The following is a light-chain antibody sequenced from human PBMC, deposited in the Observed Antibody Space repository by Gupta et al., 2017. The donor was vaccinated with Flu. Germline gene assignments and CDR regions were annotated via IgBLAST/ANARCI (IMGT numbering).Light chain of an antibody. Sequence: IQMTQSPSPLSASVGDRVTIPCRASQRISSWLAWYQQKPGKAPKVLIYTASSLQSGVPSRFSGSGSGTEFTLTISSLQPDDFATYYCQQYNSYSGTFGQGTKVEIK. CDR3: QQYNSYSGT. CDR2: TAS. J-gene: IGKJ1*01. CDR1: QRISSW. V-gene: IGKV1-5*03.